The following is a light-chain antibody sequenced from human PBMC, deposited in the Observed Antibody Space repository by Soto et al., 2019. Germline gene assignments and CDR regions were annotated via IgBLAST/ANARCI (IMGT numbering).Light chain of an antibody. CDR3: SSYTSSSTL. V-gene: IGLV2-14*02. Sequence: QSALTQPASVSGSPGQSITIACAGTSSDVGSYHPVSWYQQHPGKAPKLMIYEGSKPPSGVSKRFSGSKSGNTASLTISGLQAEDEADYYCSSYTSSSTLFGGGTELTVL. CDR1: SSDVGSYHP. J-gene: IGLJ2*01. CDR2: EGS.